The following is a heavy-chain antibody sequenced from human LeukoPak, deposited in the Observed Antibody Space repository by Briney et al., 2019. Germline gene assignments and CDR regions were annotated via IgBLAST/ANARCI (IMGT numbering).Heavy chain of an antibody. V-gene: IGHV4-61*02. CDR2: IYTSGST. J-gene: IGHJ2*01. Sequence: SQTLSLTCTVSGGFISSGSYYWSWIRQPAGKGLEWIGRIYTSGSTNYNPSLKSRVTISVDTSKNQFSLKLSSVTAADTAVYYCARATYYYDSSGYWYFDLWGRGTLVTVSS. D-gene: IGHD3-22*01. CDR3: ARATYYYDSSGYWYFDL. CDR1: GGFISSGSYY.